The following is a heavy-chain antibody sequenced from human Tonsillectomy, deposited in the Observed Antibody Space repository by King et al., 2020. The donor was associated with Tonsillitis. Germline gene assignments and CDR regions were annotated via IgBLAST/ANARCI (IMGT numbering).Heavy chain of an antibody. Sequence: EVQLVESGGGLVKPGGSLRVSCAASGFTFSSYSMNWVRQAPGKGLEWVSSISSSSSYIYYADSVKGRLTISRDNAKNSLYLQINSLRAEDTAVYYCARDVGFGEWDYYYGMDVWGQGTTVTVSS. CDR3: ARDVGFGEWDYYYGMDV. J-gene: IGHJ6*02. D-gene: IGHD3-10*01. CDR1: GFTFSSYS. V-gene: IGHV3-21*01. CDR2: ISSSSSYI.